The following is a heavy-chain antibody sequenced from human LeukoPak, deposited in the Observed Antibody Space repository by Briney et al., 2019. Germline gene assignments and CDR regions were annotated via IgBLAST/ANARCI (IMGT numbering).Heavy chain of an antibody. D-gene: IGHD2-2*01. V-gene: IGHV1-69*13. J-gene: IGHJ6*02. CDR2: IIPIFGTA. CDR3: ARSGGDRYCSSTSCSYHYYYGMGV. CDR1: GYTFTSYG. Sequence: SVEVSCKASGYTFTSYGISWVRQAPGQGLEWMGGIIPIFGTANYAQKFQGRVTITADESTSTAYMELSSLRSEDTAVYYCARSGGDRYCSSTSCSYHYYYGMGVWGQGTTVTVSS.